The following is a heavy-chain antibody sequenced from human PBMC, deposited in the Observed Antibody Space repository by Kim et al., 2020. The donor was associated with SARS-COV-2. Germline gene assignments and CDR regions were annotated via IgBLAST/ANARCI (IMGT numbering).Heavy chain of an antibody. V-gene: IGHV4-31*02. CDR2: INYSGNT. Sequence: SETLSLTCTVSGGSISSGGYWSWIRPHPENGLEWAGYINYSGNTYYNPSLKGQITISVDESRNHLSLKVTSVTAADTSMYYCARVIGSGSYSATWFDLWGQEALVTVSS. J-gene: IGHJ5*02. D-gene: IGHD3-10*01. CDR3: ARVIGSGSYSATWFDL. CDR1: GGSISSGGY.